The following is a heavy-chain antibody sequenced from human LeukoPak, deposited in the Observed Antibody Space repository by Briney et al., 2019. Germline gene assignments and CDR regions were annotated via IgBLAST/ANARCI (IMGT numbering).Heavy chain of an antibody. J-gene: IGHJ4*02. CDR3: ARHVAGHFDY. CDR2: IYYSGST. Sequence: PPETLSLTCTVSGGSISSSSYYWGWIRQPPGKGLEWIGSIYYSGSTYYNPSLKSRVTISVDTPKNQFSLKLSSVTAADTAVYYCARHVAGHFDYWGQGTLVTVSS. V-gene: IGHV4-39*01. CDR1: GGSISSSSYY. D-gene: IGHD2-21*01.